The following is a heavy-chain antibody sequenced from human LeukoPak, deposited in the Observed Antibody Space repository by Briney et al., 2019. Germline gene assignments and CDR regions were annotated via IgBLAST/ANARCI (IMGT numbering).Heavy chain of an antibody. V-gene: IGHV4-59*01. CDR3: ARGSRGYSYG. CDR2: IYYSGST. J-gene: IGHJ4*02. Sequence: SETLSLTCTVSGGSISTYYWTWIRQPPGKGLEWIGYIYYSGSTNYNPSLKSRVTISVDTSNNQFSLKLSSVTAADTAVYYCARGSRGYSYGWGQGTLVTVSS. D-gene: IGHD5-18*01. CDR1: GGSISTYY.